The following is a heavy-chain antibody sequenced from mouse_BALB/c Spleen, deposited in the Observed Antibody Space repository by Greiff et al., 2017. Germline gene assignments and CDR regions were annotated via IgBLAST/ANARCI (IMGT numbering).Heavy chain of an antibody. CDR3: ASFYAMDY. CDR2: INPSSGYT. Sequence: VQLQQSGAELARPGASVKMSCKASGYTFTSYTMHWVNQRPGQGLEWIGYINPSSGYTNYNQKFKDKATLTADKSSSTAYMQLSSLTSEDSAVYYCASFYAMDYWGQGTSVTVSS. J-gene: IGHJ4*01. CDR1: GYTFTSYT. V-gene: IGHV1-4*01.